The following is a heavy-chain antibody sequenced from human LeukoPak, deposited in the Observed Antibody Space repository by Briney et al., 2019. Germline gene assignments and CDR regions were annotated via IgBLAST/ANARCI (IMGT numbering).Heavy chain of an antibody. J-gene: IGHJ4*02. V-gene: IGHV3-23*01. CDR1: GFIFSSYA. CDR2: FSGSGGNT. D-gene: IGHD3-10*01. Sequence: PGGSLRLSCAASGFIFSSYAMSWPPHAPGKGLEWVSAFSGSGGNTYYADSVKRRFTISRDNPKNTLYRQMNSLRGEETAVYYCAKDLRDRGLVFSPSDYWGEGTLVTVSS. CDR3: AKDLRDRGLVFSPSDY.